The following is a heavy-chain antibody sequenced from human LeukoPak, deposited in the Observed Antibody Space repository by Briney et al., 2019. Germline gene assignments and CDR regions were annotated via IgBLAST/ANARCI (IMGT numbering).Heavy chain of an antibody. Sequence: PGGSLRLSCAASGFTFSDYYMSWVRQAPGKGLEWVSVIYSGGSTYYADSVKGRFTISRHNSKNTLYLQMNSLRAEDTAVYYCARDLYITGTTRPYYYYGMDVWGQGTTVTVSS. CDR2: IYSGGST. J-gene: IGHJ6*02. V-gene: IGHV3-53*04. CDR1: GFTFSDYY. D-gene: IGHD1-7*01. CDR3: ARDLYITGTTRPYYYYGMDV.